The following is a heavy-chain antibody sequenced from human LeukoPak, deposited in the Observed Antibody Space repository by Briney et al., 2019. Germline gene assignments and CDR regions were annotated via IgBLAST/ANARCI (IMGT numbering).Heavy chain of an antibody. CDR1: GFTFSSYA. Sequence: GGSLRLSCAASGFTFSSYAMHWVRQAPGKGLEWVAVISYDGNTKFYAVSVKGRFTISRDNSRSTLYLQMNSLRAEDTAVYFCARVAYYRVTADQITDAFDVWGHGTVVTVSS. D-gene: IGHD2-21*02. V-gene: IGHV3-30*14. J-gene: IGHJ3*01. CDR2: ISYDGNTK. CDR3: ARVAYYRVTADQITDAFDV.